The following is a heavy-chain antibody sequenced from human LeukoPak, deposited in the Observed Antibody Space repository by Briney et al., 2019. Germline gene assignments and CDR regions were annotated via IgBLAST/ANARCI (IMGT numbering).Heavy chain of an antibody. D-gene: IGHD4-17*01. Sequence: GGSLRLSCAASGFTFSSYAMSWVRQAPGKGLEWVSSISSSSSYIYYADSVKGRFTISRDNAKNSLYLQMNSLRAEDTAVYYCASPDNDYGDYIPNYWGQGTLVTVSS. CDR2: ISSSSSYI. CDR3: ASPDNDYGDYIPNY. J-gene: IGHJ4*02. CDR1: GFTFSSYA. V-gene: IGHV3-21*01.